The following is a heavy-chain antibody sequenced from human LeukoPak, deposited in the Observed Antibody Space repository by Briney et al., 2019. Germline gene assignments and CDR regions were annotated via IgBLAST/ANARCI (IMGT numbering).Heavy chain of an antibody. CDR1: GGSISSYY. CDR3: ARVYSSSSGTTFDY. CDR2: IYTSGST. V-gene: IGHV4-4*07. Sequence: SETLSLTCTVSGGSISSYYWSWIRQPAGKGLEWIGRIYTSGSTNYNPSLKSRATMSVDTSKNQFSLNLTSVTAADTAVYYCARVYSSSSGTTFDYWGQGTLVTVSS. D-gene: IGHD6-6*01. J-gene: IGHJ4*02.